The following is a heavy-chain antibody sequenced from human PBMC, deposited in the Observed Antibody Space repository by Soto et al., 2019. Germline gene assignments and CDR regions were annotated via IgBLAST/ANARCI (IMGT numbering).Heavy chain of an antibody. CDR1: GYTFTSYG. Sequence: QVQLVQSGAEVKKPGASVKVSCKASGYTFTSYGISWVRQAPGQGLEWMGGISAYNGNTNYAQKLQGRVNMTTDPSTSTACVELRSLRSDDTAVYYCARTRIAAAGTSLYFPYCYCYMDVWGKGPTVTVSS. J-gene: IGHJ6*03. CDR2: ISAYNGNT. D-gene: IGHD6-13*01. CDR3: ARTRIAAAGTSLYFPYCYCYMDV. V-gene: IGHV1-18*01.